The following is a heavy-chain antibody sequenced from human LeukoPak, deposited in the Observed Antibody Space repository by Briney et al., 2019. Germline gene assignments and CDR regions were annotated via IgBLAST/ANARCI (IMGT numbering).Heavy chain of an antibody. V-gene: IGHV1-46*01. J-gene: IGHJ4*02. CDR3: ARVTPSLFWSGDYFDY. D-gene: IGHD3-3*01. Sequence: ASVKVSCKASGYTFTSYYMHWVRQAPGQGLEWMGIINPSGGSTSYAQKFQGRVTMTRDMSTSTVYMELSSLRSEDTAVYYCARVTPSLFWSGDYFDYWGQGTLVTVSS. CDR2: INPSGGST. CDR1: GYTFTSYY.